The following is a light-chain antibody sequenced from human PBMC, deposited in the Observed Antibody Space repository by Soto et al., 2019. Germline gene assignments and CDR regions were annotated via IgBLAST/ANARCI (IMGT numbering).Light chain of an antibody. V-gene: IGKV3-20*01. CDR3: QQYGSSSWT. Sequence: IVLTQSPGTLSLSPGARTPLSCRASQSISRYLAWYQQQPGQGPRLLIYGASSRATGTPDRFSGSGSGTEFTLTINNLQSEDFAVYYCQQYGSSSWTFGQGTKVDIK. CDR1: QSISRY. J-gene: IGKJ1*01. CDR2: GAS.